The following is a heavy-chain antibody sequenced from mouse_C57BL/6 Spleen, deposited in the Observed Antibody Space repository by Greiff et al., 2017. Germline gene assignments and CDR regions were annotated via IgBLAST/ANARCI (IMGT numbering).Heavy chain of an antibody. CDR3: AICYGSHFDV. CDR1: GYTFTSYW. D-gene: IGHD1-1*01. CDR2: IDPSDSYT. Sequence: QVQLQQPGAELVMPGASVKLSCKASGYTFTSYWMHWVKQRPGQGLEWIGEIDPSDSYTNYNQKFKGKSTLTVDKSSSTAYMQLSSLTSEDSAVYYCAICYGSHFDVWGTGTTVTVSS. V-gene: IGHV1-69*01. J-gene: IGHJ1*03.